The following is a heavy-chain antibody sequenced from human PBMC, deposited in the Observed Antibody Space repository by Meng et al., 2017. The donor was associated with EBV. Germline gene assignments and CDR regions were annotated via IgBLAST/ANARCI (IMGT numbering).Heavy chain of an antibody. V-gene: IGHV7-4-1*02. J-gene: IGHJ4*02. D-gene: IGHD1-1*01. CDR3: ARGVEENGSHNPLDS. CDR1: GYTFRNYA. Sequence: QEQRVQSGSEWKRPGASVKVSCKASGYTFRNYAINWMRQVPGQGLEWMGWINTYSGKATFAQGFTGRFVFSLDTPVTTAHLQISGLKTEDSAVYYCARGVEENGSHNPLDSWGQGTLVTVSS. CDR2: INTYSGKA.